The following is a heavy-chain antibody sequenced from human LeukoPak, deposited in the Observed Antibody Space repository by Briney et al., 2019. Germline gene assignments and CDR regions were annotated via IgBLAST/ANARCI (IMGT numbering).Heavy chain of an antibody. CDR3: AREPDTAMVLDNWFDP. Sequence: SETLSLTCTVSGGSISSGDYYWSWIRQPPGKGLEWIGYIYYIGNTFYNPSLKSRVTISVDTSKNQFSLKLSSVTAADTAVYYCAREPDTAMVLDNWFDPWGQGTLVTVSS. CDR1: GGSISSGDYY. CDR2: IYYIGNT. D-gene: IGHD5-18*01. J-gene: IGHJ5*02. V-gene: IGHV4-30-4*01.